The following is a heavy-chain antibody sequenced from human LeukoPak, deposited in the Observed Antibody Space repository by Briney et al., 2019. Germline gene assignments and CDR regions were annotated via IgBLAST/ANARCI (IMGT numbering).Heavy chain of an antibody. CDR3: AKKGRTYTDYGGYYDYMDV. CDR1: GGSISSDY. V-gene: IGHV4-59*08. Sequence: SETLSLTCTVSGGSISSDYWTWIRQPPGKGLERIGYIHHSGSTKYNPSLKSRVTISVDTSKNQFSLNLRSVTAADTAVYYCAKKGRTYTDYGGYYDYMDVWGKGTTVTVS. D-gene: IGHD4-17*01. CDR2: IHHSGST. J-gene: IGHJ6*03.